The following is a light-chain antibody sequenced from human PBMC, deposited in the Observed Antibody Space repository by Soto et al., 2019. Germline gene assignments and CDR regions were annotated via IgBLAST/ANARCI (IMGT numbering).Light chain of an antibody. CDR1: QSISSY. J-gene: IGKJ5*01. V-gene: IGKV1-39*01. Sequence: DIQMTQSPSSLSASVGDRVTITCRASQSISSYLTWYQQKPGKAPKLLIYAASSLQSGGPSRFSGSGSGTDFTLTISSLQPEDFATYYCQQSYSTPTFGQGTRLEIK. CDR3: QQSYSTPT. CDR2: AAS.